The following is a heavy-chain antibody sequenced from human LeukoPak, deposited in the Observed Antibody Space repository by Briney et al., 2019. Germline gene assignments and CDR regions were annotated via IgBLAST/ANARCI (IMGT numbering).Heavy chain of an antibody. CDR3: ARDGLIAVAGTPSYYYYYYMTS. CDR1: GGSISSYY. D-gene: IGHD6-19*01. Sequence: SETLSLTCTVSGGSISSYYWSWIRQPAGKGLEWIGRIYTSGSTNYNPSLKSRVTMSVDTSKNQFSLKLSSVTAADTAVYYCARDGLIAVAGTPSYYYYYYMTSGAKGPRSPSP. V-gene: IGHV4-4*07. CDR2: IYTSGST. J-gene: IGHJ6*03.